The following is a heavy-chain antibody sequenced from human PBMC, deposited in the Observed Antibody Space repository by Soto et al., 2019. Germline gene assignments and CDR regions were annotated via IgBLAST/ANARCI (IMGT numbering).Heavy chain of an antibody. D-gene: IGHD3-10*01. CDR2: ISYDGSNK. J-gene: IGHJ5*02. V-gene: IGHV3-30-3*01. CDR1: GFTFSSYA. Sequence: QVQLVESGGGVVQPGRSLRLSCAASGFTFSSYAMHWVRQARGKGLEWVAVISYDGSNKYYADSVKGRFTISRDNSKNTLYLQMNSLRAEDTAVYYCAREWNTMVRGVTYNWFDPWGQGTLVTVSS. CDR3: AREWNTMVRGVTYNWFDP.